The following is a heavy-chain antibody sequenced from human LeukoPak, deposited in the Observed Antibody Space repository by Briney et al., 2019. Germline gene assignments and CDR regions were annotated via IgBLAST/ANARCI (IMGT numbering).Heavy chain of an antibody. CDR3: SRIPATGTYYGGNFDY. J-gene: IGHJ4*02. V-gene: IGHV1-2*02. CDR1: GYSFGDYH. D-gene: IGHD1-26*01. Sequence: ASVKVSCKASGYSFGDYHIHWVRQAPGQGLDWMGWINPKSGGTNYAQKFQGRVTMTRDTSISTAYMELSSLKSDDTAVYFCSRIPATGTYYGGNFDYWGQGTLLTVSS. CDR2: INPKSGGT.